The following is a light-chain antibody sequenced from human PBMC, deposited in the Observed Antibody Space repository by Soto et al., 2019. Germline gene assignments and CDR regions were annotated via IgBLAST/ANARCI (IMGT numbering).Light chain of an antibody. CDR1: SSDVGAFNY. CDR3: SSYSGYSTPYV. V-gene: IGLV2-14*01. CDR2: EVT. J-gene: IGLJ1*01. Sequence: QSVLTQPASVSGSPGQSITISCTGTSSDVGAFNYVSWYQQHPGKAPKLMIYEVTNRPSEVSNRFSGSKSGNTASLTISGLQAEDEADYYCSSYSGYSTPYVFGTGTQLTVL.